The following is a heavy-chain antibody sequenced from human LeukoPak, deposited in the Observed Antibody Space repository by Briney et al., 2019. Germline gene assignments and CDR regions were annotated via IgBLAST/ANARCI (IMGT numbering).Heavy chain of an antibody. J-gene: IGHJ5*02. CDR1: GYTFTCYY. Sequence: ASVKVSCKASGYTFTCYYMHWVRQAPGQGLEWMGWINPNSGGTNYAQKFQGRVTMTRDTSISTAYMELSRLRSDDTAVYYCARAHHGSGSYYDNTINWFDPWGQGTLVTVSS. CDR2: INPNSGGT. V-gene: IGHV1-2*02. CDR3: ARAHHGSGSYYDNTINWFDP. D-gene: IGHD3-10*01.